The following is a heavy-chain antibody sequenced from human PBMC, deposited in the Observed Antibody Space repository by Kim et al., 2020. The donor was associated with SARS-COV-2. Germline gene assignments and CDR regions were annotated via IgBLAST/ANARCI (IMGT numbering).Heavy chain of an antibody. J-gene: IGHJ4*02. CDR1: GFTFSAHG. CDR3: ARGGDHLLYFTGFF. V-gene: IGHV3-30*03. D-gene: IGHD2-2*02. Sequence: GGSLRLSCAASGFTFSAHGMHWVRQAPGKGLEWVALISFDGNNDFYADSVKGRFTISRDNSENTLYLQMNSLRHEDTAVYFCARGGDHLLYFTGFFWGQGALVTVSS. CDR2: ISFDGNND.